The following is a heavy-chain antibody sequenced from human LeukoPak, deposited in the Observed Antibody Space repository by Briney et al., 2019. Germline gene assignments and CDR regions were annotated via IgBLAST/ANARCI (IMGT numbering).Heavy chain of an antibody. CDR1: GYTFTNYG. Sequence: ASVKVSCRTSGYTFTNYGISWVRQAPGLGLEWMGWISAYNGNTNYAQKVQGRVTMTTDTSTSTAYMELRSLRFDDTAVYYCARDQSVRLLQTSSTYFKHVFAIWGQGSMVTVSS. J-gene: IGHJ3*02. D-gene: IGHD6-13*01. V-gene: IGHV1-18*01. CDR2: ISAYNGNT. CDR3: ARDQSVRLLQTSSTYFKHVFAI.